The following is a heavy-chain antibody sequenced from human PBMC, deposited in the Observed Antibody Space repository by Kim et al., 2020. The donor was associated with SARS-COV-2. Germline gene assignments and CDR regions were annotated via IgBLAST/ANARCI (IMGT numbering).Heavy chain of an antibody. D-gene: IGHD2-2*01. Sequence: GGSLRLSCAASGFTFSSYDMDWVRQVTGKGLEWVSSIGTAGDTYYPGSVKGRFTITRENAKNSLYLQMNSLGDGDTAVYYCARDGEWCSSTSCPSYGMDVWGQGTTVTVSS. CDR2: IGTAGDT. J-gene: IGHJ6*02. CDR1: GFTFSSYD. CDR3: ARDGEWCSSTSCPSYGMDV. V-gene: IGHV3-13*01.